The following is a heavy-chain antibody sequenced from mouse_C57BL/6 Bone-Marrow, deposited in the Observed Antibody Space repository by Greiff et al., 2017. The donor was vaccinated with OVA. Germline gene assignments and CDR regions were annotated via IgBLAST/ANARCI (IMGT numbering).Heavy chain of an antibody. D-gene: IGHD5-1*01. CDR3: ARSWEYPYWYFDV. CDR1: GYTFTSYR. CDR2: IDPNSGGT. Sequence: VQLQQPGAELVKPGASVKLSCKASGYTFTSYRMHWVKQRPGRGLEWIGRIDPNSGGTKYNEKFKSKATLTVDKPSSTAYMQRSSLTSEDSAVYCCARSWEYPYWYFDVWGTGTTVTVSS. V-gene: IGHV1-72*01. J-gene: IGHJ1*03.